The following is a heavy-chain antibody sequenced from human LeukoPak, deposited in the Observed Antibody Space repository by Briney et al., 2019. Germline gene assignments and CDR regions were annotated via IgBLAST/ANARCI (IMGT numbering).Heavy chain of an antibody. V-gene: IGHV4-39*01. CDR3: ARWASSNNWFDP. CDR1: GGSISSSSYY. J-gene: IGHJ5*02. CDR2: IYYSGST. Sequence: SETLSLTCTVSGGSISSSSYYWGWIRQPPGKGLEWIGSIYYSGSTYYNPSLKSRVTISVDTSKNQFSLKLSSVTAADTAVYYCARWASSNNWFDPWGQGTLVTVSS. D-gene: IGHD6-6*01.